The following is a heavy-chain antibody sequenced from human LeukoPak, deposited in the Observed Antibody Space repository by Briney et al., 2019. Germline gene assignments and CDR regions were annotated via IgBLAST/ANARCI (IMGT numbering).Heavy chain of an antibody. D-gene: IGHD3-22*01. CDR1: GGTFSSYA. J-gene: IGHJ4*02. Sequence: SVKVSCKASGGTFSSYAISWVRQAHGQGLEWMGGIIPIFGTANYARKFQGGVTITTDESTSTAYMELSSLRSEDTAVYYCAGGPLDSSGYHALFDYWGQGTLVTVYS. CDR3: AGGPLDSSGYHALFDY. V-gene: IGHV1-69*05. CDR2: IIPIFGTA.